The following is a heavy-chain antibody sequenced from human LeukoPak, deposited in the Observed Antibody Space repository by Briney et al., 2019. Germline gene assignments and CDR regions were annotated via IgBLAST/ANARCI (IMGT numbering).Heavy chain of an antibody. CDR2: IIPILGIA. Sequence: GASVKVSCKASGGTFSSYAISCVRQAPGQGLEWMGRIIPILGIANYAQKFQGRVTITADKSTSTAYMELSSLRSEDTAVYYCAAYCSSTSCYPYYYYYGMDVWGQGTTVTVSS. V-gene: IGHV1-69*04. CDR3: AAYCSSTSCYPYYYYYGMDV. J-gene: IGHJ6*02. CDR1: GGTFSSYA. D-gene: IGHD2-2*01.